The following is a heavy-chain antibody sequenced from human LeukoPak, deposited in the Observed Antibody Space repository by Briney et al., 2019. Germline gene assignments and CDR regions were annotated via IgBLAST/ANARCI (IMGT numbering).Heavy chain of an antibody. CDR1: GFTFDDYA. Sequence: PGGSLRLSCAASGFTFDDYAMHWVRQAPGKGLEWVSGISWNSGSIGYADSVKGRFTISRDNAKNSLYLQMNSLRAEDTALYYCAKDNGGGNSGYYYGMDVWGQGTTVTVSS. V-gene: IGHV3-9*01. CDR3: AKDNGGGNSGYYYGMDV. D-gene: IGHD4-23*01. CDR2: ISWNSGSI. J-gene: IGHJ6*02.